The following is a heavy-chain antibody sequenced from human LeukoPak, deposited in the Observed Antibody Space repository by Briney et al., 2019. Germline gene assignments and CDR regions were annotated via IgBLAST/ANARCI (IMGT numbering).Heavy chain of an antibody. CDR1: GYSFSNYG. D-gene: IGHD5-12*01. Sequence: ASVKVSCKASGYSFSNYGISWVRQAPGQGLEWMGWISGYNGNTNYAQKFQGRVTMTTDTSTSTAYMELRSLRSDDTAVYYCARDCGYQCLFDYWGQETLVTVSS. CDR2: ISGYNGNT. J-gene: IGHJ4*02. CDR3: ARDCGYQCLFDY. V-gene: IGHV1-18*01.